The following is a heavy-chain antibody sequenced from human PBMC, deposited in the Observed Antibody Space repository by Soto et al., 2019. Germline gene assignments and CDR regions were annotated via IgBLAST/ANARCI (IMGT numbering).Heavy chain of an antibody. CDR1: GLTFRSYA. V-gene: IGHV3-23*01. D-gene: IGHD6-13*01. Sequence: EVQLLESGGGLVQPGVSLRLSCAASGLTFRSYAMSWVRQAPGKGLEWVSAISGSGGSTYYADSVKGRFTISRDNSKNTLYLQMNCLRAEDTAVYYCAKDQYSSSWNWFDPWGQGTLVTVSS. CDR3: AKDQYSSSWNWFDP. J-gene: IGHJ5*02. CDR2: ISGSGGST.